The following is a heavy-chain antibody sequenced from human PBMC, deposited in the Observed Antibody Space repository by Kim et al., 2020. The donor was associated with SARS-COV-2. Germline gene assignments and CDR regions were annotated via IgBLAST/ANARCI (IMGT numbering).Heavy chain of an antibody. V-gene: IGHV1-69*13. CDR2: IFPAFKTA. CDR1: GGTFSNHA. Sequence: SVKVSCKASGGTFSNHAISWVRQAPGQGLEWMGAIFPAFKTANYRQTFQGRVTLTADESTATAFMELSGLRYEDTAVYYCARDRQGRLFYGMDVWGQGTTVAVSS. CDR3: ARDRQGRLFYGMDV. D-gene: IGHD3-10*01. J-gene: IGHJ6*02.